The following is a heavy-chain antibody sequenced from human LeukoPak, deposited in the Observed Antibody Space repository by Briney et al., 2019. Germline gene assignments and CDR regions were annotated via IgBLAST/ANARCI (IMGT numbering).Heavy chain of an antibody. CDR1: GGSISNYY. Sequence: SETLSLTCTVSGGSISNYYWSWIRQPPGKGLEWIGYIYYSGSTNYNPSLKSRVTISVDTSKNQFSLKLSSVTAADTAVYYCARVSTGGRYDYWGQGTLVTVSS. J-gene: IGHJ4*02. V-gene: IGHV4-59*01. CDR3: ARVSTGGRYDY. CDR2: IYYSGST. D-gene: IGHD4-23*01.